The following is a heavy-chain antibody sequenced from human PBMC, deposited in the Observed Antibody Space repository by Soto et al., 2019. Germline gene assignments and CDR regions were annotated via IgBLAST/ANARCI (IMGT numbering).Heavy chain of an antibody. CDR3: ARDRAWLGGYDCIRDYFDY. J-gene: IGHJ4*02. V-gene: IGHV1-3*01. CDR2: INAGNGNT. Sequence: QVQLVQSGAEVKKPGASVKVSCKASGYTFTSYAMHWVRQAPGQRLEWMGWINAGNGNTKYSQKFQGRVTITRDTSASTAYMELSSLRSADTAVYYSARDRAWLGGYDCIRDYFDYWGQGTLVTVS. CDR1: GYTFTSYA. D-gene: IGHD5-12*01.